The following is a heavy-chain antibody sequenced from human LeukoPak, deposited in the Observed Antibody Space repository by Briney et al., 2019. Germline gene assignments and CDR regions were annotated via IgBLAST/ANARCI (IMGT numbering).Heavy chain of an antibody. CDR2: LNTKTGET. J-gene: IGHJ5*01. CDR3: ARGLSRCSSGNCYEPNWLDS. V-gene: IGHV1-2*02. Sequence: ASVKVSCKTSGYAFTSYYIHWVRQAPGQGLEWLGRLNTKTGETNYAQQLQGRGKMSRDTSKNIAYMKLSSLRSDDTAVYYCARGLSRCSSGNCYEPNWLDSWGQGTLVTVSS. CDR1: GYAFTSYY. D-gene: IGHD2-2*01.